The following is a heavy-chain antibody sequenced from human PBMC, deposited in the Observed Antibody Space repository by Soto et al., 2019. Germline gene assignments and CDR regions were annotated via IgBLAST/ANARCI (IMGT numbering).Heavy chain of an antibody. CDR2: ISSSGSTI. Sequence: GGSLRLSCAASGFTFNSYAMSWVRQAPGKGLEWVSYISSSGSTIYYADSVKGRFTISRDNAKNSLYLQMNSLRAEDTAVYYCARGNYDFWGGYSYYYYGMDVWGQGTTVTVSS. V-gene: IGHV3-48*04. CDR3: ARGNYDFWGGYSYYYYGMDV. D-gene: IGHD3-3*01. J-gene: IGHJ6*02. CDR1: GFTFNSYA.